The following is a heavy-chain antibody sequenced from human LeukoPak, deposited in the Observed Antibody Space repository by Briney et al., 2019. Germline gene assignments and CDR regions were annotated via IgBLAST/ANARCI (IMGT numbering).Heavy chain of an antibody. CDR1: GFTFSTYA. V-gene: IGHV3-23*01. D-gene: IGHD4-17*01. CDR3: ARDPNGDYIGAFDM. J-gene: IGHJ3*02. CDR2: ITAGSGSA. Sequence: GGSLRLSCTASGFTFSTYAMMWVRQIPGKGLEWVSAITAGSGSALYADSVKGRFTISRDDSKHTLFLQMNSLRAEDTAVYYCARDPNGDYIGAFDMRGPGTMVTVSS.